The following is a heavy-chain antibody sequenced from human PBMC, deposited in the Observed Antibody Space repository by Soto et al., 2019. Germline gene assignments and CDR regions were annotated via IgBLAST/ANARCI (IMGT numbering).Heavy chain of an antibody. D-gene: IGHD4-17*01. V-gene: IGHV3-20*04. J-gene: IGHJ4*02. Sequence: GGSLRLSCAASGFTFADYGMSLVRQAPGKGPESDSGSNWNGGSTGYADSVKGRFTISRDNAKNSLYLQMNSLRAEDTAVYYCAKVLRDGLRTFDYWGQGTLVTVSS. CDR1: GFTFADYG. CDR3: AKVLRDGLRTFDY. CDR2: SNWNGGST.